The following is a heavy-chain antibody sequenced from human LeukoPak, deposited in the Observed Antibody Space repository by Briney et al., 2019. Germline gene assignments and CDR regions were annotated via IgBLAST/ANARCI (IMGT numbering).Heavy chain of an antibody. CDR1: GGSFSGYY. D-gene: IGHD6-13*01. J-gene: IGHJ4*02. Sequence: PSETLSLTCAVYGGSFSGYYWSWIRQPPGKGLEWIGEINHSGSTNYNPSLKSRVTISVDTSKNQFSLKLSSVTAADTAVYYCAGAVGGAAAELFDYWGQGTLVTVSS. CDR3: AGAVGGAAAELFDY. V-gene: IGHV4-34*01. CDR2: INHSGST.